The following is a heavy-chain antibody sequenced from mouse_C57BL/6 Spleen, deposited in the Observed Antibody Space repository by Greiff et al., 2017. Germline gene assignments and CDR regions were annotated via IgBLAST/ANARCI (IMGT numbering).Heavy chain of an antibody. Sequence: EVKLQESGAELVRPGASVKLSCTASGFNIKDDYMHWVKQRPEQGLEWIGWIDPENGDTEYASKFQGKATITADTSSNTAYLQLSSLTSEDTAVYYCTRPGSFITTAMDYWGQGTSVTVSS. V-gene: IGHV14-4*01. CDR1: GFNIKDDY. CDR2: IDPENGDT. CDR3: TRPGSFITTAMDY. D-gene: IGHD1-1*01. J-gene: IGHJ4*01.